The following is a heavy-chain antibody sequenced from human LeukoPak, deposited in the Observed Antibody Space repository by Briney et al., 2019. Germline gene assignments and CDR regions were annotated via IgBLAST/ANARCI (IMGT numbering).Heavy chain of an antibody. J-gene: IGHJ4*02. CDR1: GFTFSSYD. V-gene: IGHV3-33*01. D-gene: IGHD3-22*01. Sequence: PGRSLRLSCAASGFTFSSYDMHWVRQAPGKGLEWVAVIWYDGSNKYYADSVKGRFTISRDNSKNTLYLQMNSLRAEDTAVYYCASANYYDSSGSNWGDYWGQGTLVTVSS. CDR2: IWYDGSNK. CDR3: ASANYYDSSGSNWGDY.